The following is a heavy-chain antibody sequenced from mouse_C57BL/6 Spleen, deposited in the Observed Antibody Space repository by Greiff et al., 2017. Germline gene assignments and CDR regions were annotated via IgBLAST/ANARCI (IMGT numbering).Heavy chain of an antibody. CDR2: IYPGDGDT. J-gene: IGHJ3*01. V-gene: IGHV1-80*01. CDR1: GYAFSSYW. CDR3: ARDLLFAY. Sequence: LQQSGASVKISCKASGYAFSSYWMNWVKQRPGKGLEWIGQIYPGDGDTNYNGKFKGKATLTADKSSSTAYMQLSSLTSEDSAVYFCARDLLFAYWGQGTLVTVSA.